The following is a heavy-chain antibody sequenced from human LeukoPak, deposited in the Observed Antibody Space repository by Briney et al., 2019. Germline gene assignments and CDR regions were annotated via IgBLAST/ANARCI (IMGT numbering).Heavy chain of an antibody. CDR3: AKVSGAYSADY. V-gene: IGHV3-11*05. CDR1: GFTFSDYY. Sequence: GGSLRLSCAASGFTFSDYYMSWIRQAPGKGLQWISYISSSSSYTNYADSVKGRFTISRDNAKNSLYLQMNSLRAEGTAVYYCAKVSGAYSADYWGQGTLVTVSS. D-gene: IGHD2-15*01. J-gene: IGHJ4*02. CDR2: ISSSSSYT.